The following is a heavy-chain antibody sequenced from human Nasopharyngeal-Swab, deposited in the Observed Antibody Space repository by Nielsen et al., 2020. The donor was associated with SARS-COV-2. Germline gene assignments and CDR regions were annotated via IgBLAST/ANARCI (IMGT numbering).Heavy chain of an antibody. CDR3: ARSSLSGFDY. D-gene: IGHD2/OR15-2a*01. V-gene: IGHV3-7*05. J-gene: IGHJ4*02. Sequence: GESLKISCAASGFTFSSYWMSWARQAPGKGLEWVANIKQDGSEKYYVDSVKGRFTISRDNAKNSLYLQMNSLRAEDTAVYYCARSSLSGFDYWGQGTLVTVSS. CDR2: IKQDGSEK. CDR1: GFTFSSYW.